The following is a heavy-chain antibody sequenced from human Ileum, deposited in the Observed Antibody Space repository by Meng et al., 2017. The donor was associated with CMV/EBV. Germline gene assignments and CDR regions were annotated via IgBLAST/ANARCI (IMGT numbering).Heavy chain of an antibody. Sequence: GESLKISCKSSGYSFTSYDINWVRQATGQGLEWMGWMNPNSGNTGYAQKFQGRVTMTRNTSISTAYMELSSLRSEDTAVYYCARVGDVGATLDWGQGTLVTVSS. CDR2: MNPNSGNT. V-gene: IGHV1-8*01. D-gene: IGHD1-26*01. J-gene: IGHJ4*02. CDR1: GYSFTSYD. CDR3: ARVGDVGATLD.